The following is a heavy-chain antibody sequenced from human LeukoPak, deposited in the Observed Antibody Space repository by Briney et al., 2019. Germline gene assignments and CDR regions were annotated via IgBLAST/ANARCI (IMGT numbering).Heavy chain of an antibody. D-gene: IGHD3-10*01. CDR1: GFTFSSYS. CDR2: ISSSSSYI. Sequence: PGGSLRLSCAASGFTFSSYSMNWVRQAPGKGLEWVSSISSSSSYIYYADSVKGRFTISRDNAKNSLYLQMNSLRAEDTAVYYCAGEVGESLDYYYYGMDVWGKGTTVTVSS. J-gene: IGHJ6*04. V-gene: IGHV3-21*01. CDR3: AGEVGESLDYYYYGMDV.